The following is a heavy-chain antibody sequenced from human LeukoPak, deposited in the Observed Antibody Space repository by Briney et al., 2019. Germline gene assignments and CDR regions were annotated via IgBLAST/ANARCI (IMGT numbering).Heavy chain of an antibody. CDR2: INPNSGGT. V-gene: IGHV1-2*02. J-gene: IGHJ4*02. CDR3: ARDRIYSTSWPLYYFDY. Sequence: ASVKVSCKASGYTFTGYYLHWVRQAPGQGLEWMGLINPNSGGTNYAQKFQGRVTMTRDTSISTAYMELSRLTSDDTAVFYCARDRIYSTSWPLYYFDYWGQGALVTVSS. D-gene: IGHD6-13*01. CDR1: GYTFTGYY.